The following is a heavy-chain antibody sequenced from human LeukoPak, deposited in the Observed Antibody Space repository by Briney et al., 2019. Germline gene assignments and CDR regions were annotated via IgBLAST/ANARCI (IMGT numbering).Heavy chain of an antibody. D-gene: IGHD5-12*01. V-gene: IGHV3-7*01. CDR2: KKQDGSEK. CDR3: ARGYKSEPPAKYGMDV. J-gene: IGHJ6*02. CDR1: GLIFGSFR. Sequence: GGPLKLSCAGSGLIFGSFRRGRVAQAPGKGLEGVAKKKQDGSEKYYVDSVKGRFTVFRDNDKNSLYLQMNRLRAEDTAMYFCARGYKSEPPAKYGMDVWGRGTTVIVSS.